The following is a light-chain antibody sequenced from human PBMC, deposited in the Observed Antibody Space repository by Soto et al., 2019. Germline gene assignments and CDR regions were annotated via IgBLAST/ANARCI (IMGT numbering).Light chain of an antibody. Sequence: EIVLTQSPGTLSLSPGVRATLSCRASKSLNSGSLAWYQKKPGQAPRLLIYGASTRATGIPDRFSGSGSGTVFTLTISRLEPEDFAVYYCQQYSSLLGTFGQGTKVEIK. V-gene: IGKV3-20*01. J-gene: IGKJ1*01. CDR1: KSLNSGS. CDR3: QQYSSLLGT. CDR2: GAS.